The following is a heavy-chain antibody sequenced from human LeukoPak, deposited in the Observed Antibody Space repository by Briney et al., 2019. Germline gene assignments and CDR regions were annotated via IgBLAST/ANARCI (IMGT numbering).Heavy chain of an antibody. D-gene: IGHD6-13*01. Sequence: GGSLRLSCAASGFTFNRYSMNWVRQAPGKGLEWVSYISSSSSTIYYADSVKGRFTISRDNVKNSLYLQMNSLRAEDTALYYCARGGGSSWYFNENWFDPWGQGTLVTVSS. CDR1: GFTFNRYS. CDR3: ARGGGSSWYFNENWFDP. V-gene: IGHV3-48*04. CDR2: ISSSSSTI. J-gene: IGHJ5*02.